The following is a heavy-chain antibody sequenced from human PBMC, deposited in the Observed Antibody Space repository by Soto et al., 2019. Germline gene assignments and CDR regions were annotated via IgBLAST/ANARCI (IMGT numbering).Heavy chain of an antibody. CDR3: ARRYCDSLDCGLDY. J-gene: IGHJ4*02. V-gene: IGHV1-69*01. CDR1: GGNFNSYA. Sequence: VQLVPSGTEVNQPGSSVRVSCSASGGNFNSYAFSWVRQAPGQGLEWMGGFTPISVTPKYAQKFKDRVTIIADESATTQYMGLSDLNSDDTAMYFWARRYCDSLDCGLDYWCQGTRVNVSS. D-gene: IGHD2-21*01. CDR2: FTPISVTP.